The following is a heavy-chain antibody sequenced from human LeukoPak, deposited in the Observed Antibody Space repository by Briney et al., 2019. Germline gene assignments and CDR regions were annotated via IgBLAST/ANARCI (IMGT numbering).Heavy chain of an antibody. V-gene: IGHV4-59*01. CDR3: ACSSRFLSAFDI. D-gene: IGHD3-10*02. CDR2: VYSSGST. CDR1: GGSISSYY. J-gene: IGHJ3*02. Sequence: SETLSLTCTVSGGSISSYYWNWIRQPPGKGLEWIGYVYSSGSTNYNPSLKSRVTISIDTSKNQFSLNLNSVSAADTAVFYCACSSRFLSAFDIWGQGTLVTVSS.